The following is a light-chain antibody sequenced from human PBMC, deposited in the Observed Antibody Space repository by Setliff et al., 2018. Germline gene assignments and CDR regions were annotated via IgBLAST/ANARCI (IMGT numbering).Light chain of an antibody. CDR2: STN. Sequence: QTVVTQEPSFSVSPGGTVTLTCGLSSGSVSTSYYLSWYQQTPGQAPRTLIYSTNIRSSGVPHRFSGSILGNKAALTITGAQAEDESDYYCELFMGRGIYVFGNGTKVTVL. CDR3: ELFMGRGIYV. J-gene: IGLJ1*01. V-gene: IGLV8-61*01. CDR1: SGSVSTSYY.